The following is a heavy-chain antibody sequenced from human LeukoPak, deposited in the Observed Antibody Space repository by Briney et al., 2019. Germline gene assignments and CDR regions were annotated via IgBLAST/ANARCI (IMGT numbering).Heavy chain of an antibody. CDR1: XGSXSSYY. CDR2: IYYSGST. D-gene: IGHD6-19*01. Sequence: TXSLXXXXXXGSXSSYYWSWVRQXPGXGLEWIGYIYYSGSTNYNPSLKSRVTISVDTSKNQFSLKLSSVTAADTAVYYCARFIAVAGTGLFDYWGQGTLVTVSS. V-gene: IGHV4-59*01. CDR3: ARFIAVAGTGLFDY. J-gene: IGHJ4*02.